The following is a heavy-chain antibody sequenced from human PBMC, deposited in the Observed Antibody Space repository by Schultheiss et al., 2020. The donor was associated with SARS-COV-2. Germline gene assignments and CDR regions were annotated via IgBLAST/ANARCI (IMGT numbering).Heavy chain of an antibody. CDR2: ISGSGGST. CDR3: ATSPTYDIPTSGFDY. Sequence: GGSLRLSCAASGFTFSSYAMSWVRQAPGKGLEWVSAISGSGGSTYYADSVKGRFTISRDNSKNTLYLQMNSLRAEDTAVYYCATSPTYDIPTSGFDYWGQGTLVTVSS. D-gene: IGHD3-9*01. J-gene: IGHJ4*02. V-gene: IGHV3-23*01. CDR1: GFTFSSYA.